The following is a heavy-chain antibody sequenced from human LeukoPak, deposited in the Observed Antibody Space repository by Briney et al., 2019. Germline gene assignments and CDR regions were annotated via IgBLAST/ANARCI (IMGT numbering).Heavy chain of an antibody. V-gene: IGHV3-48*04. CDR3: ARDTAMVTAYYYYGMDV. J-gene: IGHJ6*02. Sequence: PGGSLRLSCAASGFTFSSYSMNWVRQAPGKGLEWVSYISSSGSTIYCADSVKGRFTISRDNAKNSLYLQMNSLRAEDTAVYYCARDTAMVTAYYYYGMDVWGQGTTVTVSS. CDR1: GFTFSSYS. CDR2: ISSSGSTI. D-gene: IGHD5-18*01.